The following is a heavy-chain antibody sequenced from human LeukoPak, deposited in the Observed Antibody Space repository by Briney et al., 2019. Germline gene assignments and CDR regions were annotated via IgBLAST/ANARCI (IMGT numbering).Heavy chain of an antibody. CDR3: ATKGSSGWYVFDY. Sequence: GGSLRLSCAASGFTFSSYWMHWVRQAPGKGLVWVSRINSDGSSTSYADSVKGRFTISRDNAKNTLYLQMNSLRAEDTAVYYCATKGSSGWYVFDYWGQGTLVTVSS. D-gene: IGHD6-19*01. CDR1: GFTFSSYW. V-gene: IGHV3-74*01. CDR2: INSDGSST. J-gene: IGHJ4*02.